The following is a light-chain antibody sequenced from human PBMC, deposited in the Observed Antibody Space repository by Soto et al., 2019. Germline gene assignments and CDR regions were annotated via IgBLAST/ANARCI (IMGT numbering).Light chain of an antibody. CDR3: KLSECLPDR. J-gene: IGKJ1*01. CDR1: QPISSW. CDR2: KAS. V-gene: IGKV1-5*03. Sequence: EDRITIPCRASQPISSWLAWYQQKPGEAPKLLIYKASTLKSGVPSRFSGSGSGTEFTLTIIFLQADDCVPYCSKLSECLPDRFGQG.